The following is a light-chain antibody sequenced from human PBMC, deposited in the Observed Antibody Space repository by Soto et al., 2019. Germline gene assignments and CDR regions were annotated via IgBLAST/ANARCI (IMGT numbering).Light chain of an antibody. CDR1: QSVSSY. J-gene: IGKJ4*01. V-gene: IGKV3-11*01. CDR2: DAS. CDR3: QQRSNWPPFT. Sequence: EIVLTQSPATLSLSPGERATLSCRASQSVSSYLAWYQQKPGQAPRLLIYDASNRATGIPARFGGSGSGTDFTLTISSLEPEDFAVYYCQQRSNWPPFTFGGGTKVESK.